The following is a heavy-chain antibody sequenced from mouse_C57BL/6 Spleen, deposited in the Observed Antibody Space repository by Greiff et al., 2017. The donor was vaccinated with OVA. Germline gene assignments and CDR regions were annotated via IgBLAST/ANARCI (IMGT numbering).Heavy chain of an antibody. V-gene: IGHV1-64*01. D-gene: IGHD2-3*01. CDR3: ATGGYYVPAMDY. CDR2: IHPNSGST. J-gene: IGHJ4*01. Sequence: QVQLQQPGAELVKPGASVKLSCKASGYTFTSYWMHWVKQRPGQGLEWIGMIHPNSGSTNYNEKFKSKATLTVDKSSSTAYMQLSSLTSEDSAGYDCATGGYYVPAMDYWGQGTSVTVSS. CDR1: GYTFTSYW.